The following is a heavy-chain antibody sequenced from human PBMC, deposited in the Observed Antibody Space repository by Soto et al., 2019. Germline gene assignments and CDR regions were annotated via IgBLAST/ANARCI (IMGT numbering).Heavy chain of an antibody. CDR2: IWYDGSNK. V-gene: IGHV3-33*01. D-gene: IGHD2-15*01. Sequence: GGSLRLSCAASGFTFSSYGMHWVRQAPGKGLEWVAVIWYDGSNKYYADSVKGRFTISRDNSKNTLYLQMNSLRAEDTAVYYCARWGYCSGGSCYRNAFDIWGQGTMVTVSS. CDR1: GFTFSSYG. J-gene: IGHJ3*02. CDR3: ARWGYCSGGSCYRNAFDI.